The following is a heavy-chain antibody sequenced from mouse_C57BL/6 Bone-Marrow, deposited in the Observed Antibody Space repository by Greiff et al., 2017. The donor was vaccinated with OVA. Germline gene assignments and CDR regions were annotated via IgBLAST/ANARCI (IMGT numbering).Heavy chain of an antibody. J-gene: IGHJ3*01. CDR1: EYEFPSHD. CDR3: AYYSNAWFAY. D-gene: IGHD2-5*01. Sequence: EVKVVESGGGLVQPGESLKLSCESNEYEFPSHDMSWVRKTPEKRLELVAAINSDGGSTYYPDTMERRFIISRDNTKKTLYLQMSSLRSEDTALYYAAYYSNAWFAYWGQGTLVTVSA. V-gene: IGHV5-2*01. CDR2: INSDGGST.